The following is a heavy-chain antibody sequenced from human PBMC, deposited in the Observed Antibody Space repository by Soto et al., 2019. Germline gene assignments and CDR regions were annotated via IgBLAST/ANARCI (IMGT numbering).Heavy chain of an antibody. V-gene: IGHV3-73*02. CDR3: TRLNWNDVGY. CDR2: SRSKANSYAT. J-gene: IGHJ4*02. D-gene: IGHD1-20*01. CDR1: GVTFSGSA. Sequence: EVQLVESGGGLVQPGGSLKLSCAASGVTFSGSAMHWVRQASGKGLEWVGRSRSKANSYATAYAASGKGRFTISRDDSKNTAYLQMNSLKTEDTAVYYCTRLNWNDVGYWGQGTLVTVSS.